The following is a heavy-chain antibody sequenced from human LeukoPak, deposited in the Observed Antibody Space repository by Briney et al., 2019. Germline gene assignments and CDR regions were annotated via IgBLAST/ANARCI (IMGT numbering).Heavy chain of an antibody. Sequence: GGSLRLSCAASGFTFSSYSMNWVRQAPGKVLEWVSYISGSSSPIYYADSVKGRFTISRDDAEHSLYLQMNSLRDEDTAVYYCARGTNFDSWGQGTLVTVSS. D-gene: IGHD1-14*01. V-gene: IGHV3-48*02. J-gene: IGHJ4*02. CDR1: GFTFSSYS. CDR3: ARGTNFDS. CDR2: ISGSSSPI.